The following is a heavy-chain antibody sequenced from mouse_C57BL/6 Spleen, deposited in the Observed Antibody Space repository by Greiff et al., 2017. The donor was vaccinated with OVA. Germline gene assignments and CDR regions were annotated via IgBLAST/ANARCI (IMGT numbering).Heavy chain of an antibody. D-gene: IGHD1-2*01. Sequence: QVQLKESGPELVKPGASVKISCKASGYAFSSSWMNWVKQRPGKGLEWIGRIYPGDGDTNYNGKFKGKATLTADKSSSTAYMQLSSLTSEDSAVYFCARGVLRPDLFDYWGQGTTLTVSS. CDR2: IYPGDGDT. J-gene: IGHJ2*01. CDR3: ARGVLRPDLFDY. CDR1: GYAFSSSW. V-gene: IGHV1-82*01.